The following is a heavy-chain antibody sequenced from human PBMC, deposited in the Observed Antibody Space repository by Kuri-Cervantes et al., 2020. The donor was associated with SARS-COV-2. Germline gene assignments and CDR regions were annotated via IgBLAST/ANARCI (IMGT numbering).Heavy chain of an antibody. J-gene: IGHJ4*02. Sequence: SETLSLTCTVSGYSISSGYYWGWIRQPPGKGLEWIGSIYHSGSTYYNPSLKSRVTISVDTSKNQFSLKLSSVTAADTAVYYCARVGSSSHFDYWGQGTVVTDSS. V-gene: IGHV4-38-2*02. D-gene: IGHD6-6*01. CDR2: IYHSGST. CDR1: GYSISSGYY. CDR3: ARVGSSSHFDY.